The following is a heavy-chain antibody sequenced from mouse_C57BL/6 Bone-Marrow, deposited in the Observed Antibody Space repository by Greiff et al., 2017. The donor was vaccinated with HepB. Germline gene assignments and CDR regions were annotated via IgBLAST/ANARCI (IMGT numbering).Heavy chain of an antibody. V-gene: IGHV1-9*01. CDR3: ARWGTTVVDAMDY. J-gene: IGHJ4*01. Sequence: QVQLQQSGAELMKPGASVKLSCKATGYTFTGYWIEWVKQRPGHGLEWIGEIVPGSGSTTYNEKFKGKATVPADTSANTAYMPLRSLTTEDSAIDYCARWGTTVVDAMDYWGQGTSVTVS. CDR1: GYTFTGYW. CDR2: IVPGSGST. D-gene: IGHD1-1*01.